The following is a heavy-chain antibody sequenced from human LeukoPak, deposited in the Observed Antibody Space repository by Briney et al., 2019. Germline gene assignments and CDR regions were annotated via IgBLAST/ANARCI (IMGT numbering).Heavy chain of an antibody. V-gene: IGHV3-30-3*01. J-gene: IGHJ6*02. CDR1: GFTFSSYA. D-gene: IGHD3-9*01. CDR2: ISYDGSNK. CDR3: ARDSDYDILTRYYYYGMGV. Sequence: GGSLRLSCAASGFTFSSYAMHWVRQAPGKGLEWVAVISYDGSNKYYADSVKGRFTISRDNSKNTLYLQMNSLRAEDTAVYYCARDSDYDILTRYYYYGMGVWGQGTTVTVSS.